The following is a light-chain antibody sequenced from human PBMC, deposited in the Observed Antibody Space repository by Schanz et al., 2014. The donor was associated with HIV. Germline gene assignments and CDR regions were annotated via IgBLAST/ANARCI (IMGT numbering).Light chain of an antibody. CDR2: RNN. CDR3: ATWDVTLNGPV. J-gene: IGLJ2*01. CDR1: SSNIGNNY. Sequence: QSVLTQPPSASGTPGQRVTISCSGSSSNIGNNYVYWYQQVPGTAPKVLIYRNNQRPSGVPDRFSASKSGTSASLAITGLQSDDEADYYCATWDVTLNGPVFGGGTKLTVL. V-gene: IGLV1-47*01.